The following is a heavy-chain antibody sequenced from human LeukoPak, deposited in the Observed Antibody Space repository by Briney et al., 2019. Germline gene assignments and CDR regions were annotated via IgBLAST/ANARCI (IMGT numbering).Heavy chain of an antibody. J-gene: IGHJ4*02. Sequence: SETLSLTCTVSGGSISSGGYYWSWIRQPPGKGLEWIGYIYYSGSTNYNPSLKSRVTISVDTSKNQFSLKLSSVTAADTAVYYCARDETYYDSSGYYYWGQGTLVTVSS. V-gene: IGHV4-30-4*01. D-gene: IGHD3-22*01. CDR2: IYYSGST. CDR1: GGSISSGGYY. CDR3: ARDETYYDSSGYYY.